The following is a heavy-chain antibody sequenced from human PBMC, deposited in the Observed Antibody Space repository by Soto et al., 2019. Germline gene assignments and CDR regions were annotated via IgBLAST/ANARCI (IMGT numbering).Heavy chain of an antibody. V-gene: IGHV3-33*01. CDR3: GRGHFPRCVDPLLDS. Sequence: QVQLVESGGGVVQPGRSLRLSCAASGFTFSSYGMHWVRQAPGKGLEWVAVIWYDGSNKYYADSVKGRFTISRDNSKNPLYRQRKSLRAETRVVFSWGRGHFPRCVDPLLDSWGKGPLVTFSS. CDR2: IWYDGSNK. CDR1: GFTFSSYG. D-gene: IGHD3-3*02. J-gene: IGHJ4*02.